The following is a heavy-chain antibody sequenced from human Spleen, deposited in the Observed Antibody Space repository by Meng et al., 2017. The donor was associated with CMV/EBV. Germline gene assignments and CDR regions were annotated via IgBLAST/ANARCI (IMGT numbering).Heavy chain of an antibody. CDR1: GGSISSPGYY. CDR3: ARGSNKILGYCSSTSCYTRGGYYYYGMDV. CDR2: IYYTGTP. V-gene: IGHV4-39*07. J-gene: IGHJ6*02. Sequence: SETLSLTCTVSGGSISSPGYYWGWVRQPPGKGLEWIGSIYYTGTPYYNPSLKSRVTISLDTSKNQFSLKLISVTAADTAVYYCARGSNKILGYCSSTSCYTRGGYYYYGMDVWGQGTTVTVSS. D-gene: IGHD2-2*02.